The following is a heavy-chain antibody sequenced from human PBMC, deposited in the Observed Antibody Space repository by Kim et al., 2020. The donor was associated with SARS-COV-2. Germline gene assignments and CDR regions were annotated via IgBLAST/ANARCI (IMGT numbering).Heavy chain of an antibody. CDR1: GFTFSSYW. V-gene: IGHV3-74*01. CDR3: ARASSEYYYGSGSLFPDY. CDR2: INSDGSST. Sequence: GGSLRLSCAASGFTFSSYWMHWVRQAPGKGLVWVSRINSDGSSTSYADSVKGRFTISRDNAKNTLYLQMNSLRAEDTAVYYCARASSEYYYGSGSLFPDYWGQGTLVTVSS. J-gene: IGHJ4*02. D-gene: IGHD3-10*01.